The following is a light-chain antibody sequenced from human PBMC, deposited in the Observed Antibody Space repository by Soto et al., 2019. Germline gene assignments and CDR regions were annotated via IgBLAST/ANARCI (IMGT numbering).Light chain of an antibody. V-gene: IGKV3-20*01. J-gene: IGKJ2*01. Sequence: EIVLTQSPGTLSVSPGERVTLSCRASETVTSNYLAWLQHKPGQAPRLIIFGASTRATGIPDRFSGSGSGTDFTLTISRLESVDFEVYFFHLYGSGRDTFGQGTRLEIK. CDR1: ETVTSNY. CDR3: HLYGSGRDT. CDR2: GAS.